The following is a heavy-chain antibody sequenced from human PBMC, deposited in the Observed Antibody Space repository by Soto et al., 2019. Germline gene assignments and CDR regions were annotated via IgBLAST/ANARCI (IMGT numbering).Heavy chain of an antibody. D-gene: IGHD3-10*01. CDR1: GFTFDDYA. CDR3: ARVGDLWGVRYFDY. CDR2: ISWNSGSI. J-gene: IGHJ4*02. V-gene: IGHV3-9*01. Sequence: EVQLVESGGGLVQPGRSLRLSCAASGFTFDDYAMHWVRQAPGKGLEWVSGISWNSGSIGYADSVKGRFTISRDNAKNSLYLQMNSLRAEDTALYYCARVGDLWGVRYFDYWGQGTLVTVSS.